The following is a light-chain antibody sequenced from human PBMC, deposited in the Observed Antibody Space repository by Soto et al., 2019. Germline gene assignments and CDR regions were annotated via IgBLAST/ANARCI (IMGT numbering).Light chain of an antibody. CDR1: QSIGYW. Sequence: DIQMTQSPYRLSASVGARGTITCRASQSIGYWLAWYQQKPGKAPNLLIYAASTLETGVPSRFSGSGYGTEFTLTIASLQPDDSASYYCQQYNSFSKTFGRGTKVDI. J-gene: IGKJ1*01. CDR3: QQYNSFSKT. CDR2: AAS. V-gene: IGKV1-5*01.